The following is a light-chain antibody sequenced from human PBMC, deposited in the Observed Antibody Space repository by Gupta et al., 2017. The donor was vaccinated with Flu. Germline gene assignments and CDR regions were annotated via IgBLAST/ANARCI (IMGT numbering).Light chain of an antibody. V-gene: IGKV3-20*01. CDR2: GAS. CDR1: QSISDSY. CDR3: QQFRSSSGIT. J-gene: IGKJ5*01. Sequence: TLSLSPGERATLSCRASQSISDSYSDWYKQKPGQAPRLLIYGASYRDTGIPERFTGSGYGKDCTLTITRREQEDFGVYYCQQFRSSSGITFGQGTRMEIK.